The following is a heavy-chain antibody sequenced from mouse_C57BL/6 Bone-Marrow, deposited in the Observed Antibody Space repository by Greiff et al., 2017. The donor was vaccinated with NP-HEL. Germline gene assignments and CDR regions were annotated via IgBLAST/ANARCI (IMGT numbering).Heavy chain of an antibody. CDR2: IYPGDGDT. CDR1: GYAFSSSW. CDR3: ASLYDSSSIYAMDY. J-gene: IGHJ4*01. D-gene: IGHD1-1*01. Sequence: QVQLKQSGPELVKPGASVKISCKASGYAFSSSWMNWVKQRPGKGLEWIGRIYPGDGDTNYNGKFKGKATLTADKSSSTAYMQLSSLTSEDSAVYVCASLYDSSSIYAMDYWGQGTSVTVSS. V-gene: IGHV1-82*01.